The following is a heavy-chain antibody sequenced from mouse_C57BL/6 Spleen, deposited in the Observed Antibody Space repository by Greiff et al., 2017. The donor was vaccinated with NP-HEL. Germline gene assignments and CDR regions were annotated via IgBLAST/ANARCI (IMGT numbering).Heavy chain of an antibody. D-gene: IGHD2-5*01. CDR1: GFTFSNYW. V-gene: IGHV6-3*01. Sequence: EVILVESGGGLVQPGGSMKLSCVASGFTFSNYWMNWVRQSPEKGLEWVAQIRLKSDNYATHYAESGKGRFTISRDDSKSSVYLQMNNLRAEDTGIYYCTGSNYPFAYWGQGTLVTVSA. J-gene: IGHJ3*01. CDR3: TGSNYPFAY. CDR2: IRLKSDNYAT.